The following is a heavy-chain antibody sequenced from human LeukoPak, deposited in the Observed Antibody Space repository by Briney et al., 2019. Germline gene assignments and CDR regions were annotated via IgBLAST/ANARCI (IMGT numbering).Heavy chain of an antibody. D-gene: IGHD1-14*01. V-gene: IGHV3-23*01. CDR1: GFTFSSYA. CDR3: ALKGNRATSH. J-gene: IGHJ4*02. CDR2: ISGSGGST. Sequence: GGSLRLSCAASGFTFSSYAMSWVRQAPGKRLEWVSAISGSGGSTYYADSVKGRFTISRDNSKNTLYLQMNSLRAEDTAVYYCALKGNRATSHWGQGTLVTVSS.